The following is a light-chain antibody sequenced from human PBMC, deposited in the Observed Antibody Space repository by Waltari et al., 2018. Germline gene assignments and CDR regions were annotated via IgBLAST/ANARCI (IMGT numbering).Light chain of an antibody. CDR2: KVN. CDR1: SSDAGFYYF. V-gene: IGLV2-14*01. Sequence: QSALTQPASVSGSPGQSITISCTGTSSDAGFYYFVSWFQQHPGKAPKVMIYKVNNRPSGVSNRFSGSKSANTASLTISGLQAEDEADYYCSSYTRRSYWVFGGGTQLTVL. J-gene: IGLJ3*02. CDR3: SSYTRRSYWV.